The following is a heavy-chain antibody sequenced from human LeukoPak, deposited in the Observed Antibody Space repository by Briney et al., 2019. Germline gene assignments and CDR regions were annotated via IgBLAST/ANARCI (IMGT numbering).Heavy chain of an antibody. V-gene: IGHV1-46*01. CDR2: INPSGSST. J-gene: IGHJ4*02. Sequence: ASVKVSCKASGYTFTGYYMHWVRQAPGQGLEWMGLINPSGSSTLYAQKFQGRVTMTRDTSISTAYMELSTLRSEDTAVYYCVGAARWGQGTLVTVSS. D-gene: IGHD4/OR15-4a*01. CDR1: GYTFTGYY. CDR3: VGAAR.